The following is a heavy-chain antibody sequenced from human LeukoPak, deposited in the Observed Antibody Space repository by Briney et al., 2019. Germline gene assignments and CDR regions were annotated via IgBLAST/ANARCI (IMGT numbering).Heavy chain of an antibody. J-gene: IGHJ4*02. D-gene: IGHD3-22*01. Sequence: GGSLRLSCAASGFTLSSYSMNWVRQAPGKGLEWVSYSSSISSTIYYADSVKGRFTISRDNAKNSVYLQMNSLRAEDTAVYYCARDRRSYYYDSSGYYRFDYWGQGTLVTVSS. V-gene: IGHV3-48*01. CDR1: GFTLSSYS. CDR2: SSSISSTI. CDR3: ARDRRSYYYDSSGYYRFDY.